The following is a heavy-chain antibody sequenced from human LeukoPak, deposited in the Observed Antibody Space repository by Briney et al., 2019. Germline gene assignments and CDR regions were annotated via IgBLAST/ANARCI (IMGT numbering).Heavy chain of an antibody. J-gene: IGHJ6*02. Sequence: PGGSLRLSCAASGFTFSDYYMSWIRQAPGKGLEWVSYISSSGSTIYYADSVKGRFTISRDNAKNSLYLQMNSLRAEDTAVYYCARAFGYDSSGYYYVQYDYYDYCMDVWGQGTTVTVSS. CDR2: ISSSGSTI. CDR3: ARAFGYDSSGYYYVQYDYYDYCMDV. V-gene: IGHV3-11*01. CDR1: GFTFSDYY. D-gene: IGHD3-22*01.